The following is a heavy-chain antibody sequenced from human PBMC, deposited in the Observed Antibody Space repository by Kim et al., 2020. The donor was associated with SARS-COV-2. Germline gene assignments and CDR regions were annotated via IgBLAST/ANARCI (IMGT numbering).Heavy chain of an antibody. V-gene: IGHV5-51*01. CDR3: ARSFRGSPDWFDP. Sequence: SPSFQGQVTSSADKSISTAYLQGSSLKASDTAMYYCARSFRGSPDWFDPWGQGTLVTVSS. D-gene: IGHD3-16*01. J-gene: IGHJ5*02.